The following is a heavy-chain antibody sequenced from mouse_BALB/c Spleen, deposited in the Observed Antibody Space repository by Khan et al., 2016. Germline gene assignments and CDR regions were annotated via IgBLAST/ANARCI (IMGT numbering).Heavy chain of an antibody. CDR2: IWSGGST. Sequence: VQLQESGPGLVQPSQSLSITCTVSGFSLISYGVHWVRQSPGKGLEWLGVIWSGGSTDYNAAFISRLSISKDNSKSQVFFNMNSLHADDTAISYCARDDFYFDYWGQGTTLTVSS. CDR1: GFSLISYG. V-gene: IGHV2-4-1*01. CDR3: ARDDFYFDY. D-gene: IGHD2-13*01. J-gene: IGHJ2*01.